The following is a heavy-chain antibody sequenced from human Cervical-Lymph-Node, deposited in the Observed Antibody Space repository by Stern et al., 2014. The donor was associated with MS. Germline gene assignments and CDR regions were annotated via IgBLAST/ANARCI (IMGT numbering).Heavy chain of an antibody. V-gene: IGHV4-59*01. CDR2: IYYTGTT. CDR1: GASISSYY. Sequence: VQLVESGPGLVKPSETLSLTCTVSGASISSYYWNWLRQPPGTGLDWIGYIYYTGTTNYNPSLKGRVAISLDTSKNQFSLILRSVSAADTAVYYCARKSLSMDHYFDSWGQGTLVTVSS. CDR3: ARKSLSMDHYFDS. D-gene: IGHD2-2*03. J-gene: IGHJ4*02.